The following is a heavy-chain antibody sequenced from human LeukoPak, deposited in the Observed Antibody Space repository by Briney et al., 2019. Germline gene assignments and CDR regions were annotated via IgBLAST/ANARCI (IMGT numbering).Heavy chain of an antibody. Sequence: GASVKVSCKASGYTFTGYYMHWVRQAPGQGLEWMGRIIPILGIANYAQKFQGRVTITADKSTSTAYMELSSLRSEDTAVYYCASSAFGKRFTMIGGYFDSWGRGTLATVSS. J-gene: IGHJ4*02. CDR1: GYTFTGYY. V-gene: IGHV1-69*02. D-gene: IGHD3-22*01. CDR3: ASSAFGKRFTMIGGYFDS. CDR2: IIPILGIA.